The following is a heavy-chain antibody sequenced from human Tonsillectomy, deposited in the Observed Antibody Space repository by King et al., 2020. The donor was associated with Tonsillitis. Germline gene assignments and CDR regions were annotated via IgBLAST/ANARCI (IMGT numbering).Heavy chain of an antibody. CDR1: GYTFTGYY. J-gene: IGHJ3*02. D-gene: IGHD2-2*01. Sequence: VQLVESGAEVKKPGASVKVSCKASGYTFTGYYMHWVRQAPGQGLEWMGWINPNSGGTNYAQKFQGRVTMTRDTSISTAYMELSRLRSDDTAVYYCAGGGGYCSSTSCPPFDIWGQGTMVTVSS. CDR2: INPNSGGT. CDR3: AGGGGYCSSTSCPPFDI. V-gene: IGHV1-2*02.